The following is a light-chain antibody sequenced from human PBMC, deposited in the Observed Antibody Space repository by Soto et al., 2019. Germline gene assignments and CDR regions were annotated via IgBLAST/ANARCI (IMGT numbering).Light chain of an antibody. CDR1: QSVSSN. CDR3: QQYNNWPPLT. CDR2: GAS. Sequence: ETVMTQSPATLAVSPGESATLSCRASQSVSSNLAWYQQKPGQAPRLLIYGASTRATGIPARFSGSGSGTEFTLTIRSLQSEDCAVYYCQQYNNWPPLTFGGGTKVEIK. J-gene: IGKJ4*01. V-gene: IGKV3-15*01.